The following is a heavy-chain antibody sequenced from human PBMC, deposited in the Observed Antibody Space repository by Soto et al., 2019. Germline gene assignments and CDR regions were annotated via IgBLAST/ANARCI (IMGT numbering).Heavy chain of an antibody. CDR1: GGTFSSYT. D-gene: IGHD3-16*01. CDR2: IIPILGIA. V-gene: IGHV1-69*02. Sequence: QVQLVQSGAEVKKPGSSVKVSCKASGGTFSSYTISWVRQAPGQGLEWMGRIIPILGIANYAQKFQGRVTITADKSTSTADWELSGLRSEDTAVYYCGGDLPGGVTRGGVCWGQGTLVTVSS. J-gene: IGHJ4*02. CDR3: GGDLPGGVTRGGVC.